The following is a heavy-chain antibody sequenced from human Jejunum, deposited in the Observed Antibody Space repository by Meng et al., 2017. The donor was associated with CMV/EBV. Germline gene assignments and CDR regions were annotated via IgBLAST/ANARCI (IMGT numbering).Heavy chain of an antibody. J-gene: IGHJ4*02. CDR2: INPGSGGT. Sequence: SGHTFSDYYMHWVRQASGQGLEWMGWINPGSGGTKFAQKFQGRVTMTSDTSISTVYMDLSRLRSDDTAVYFCARSIWSGNFIGGNWGQGTLVTVSS. D-gene: IGHD3-3*01. CDR3: ARSIWSGNFIGGN. V-gene: IGHV1-2*02. CDR1: GHTFSDYY.